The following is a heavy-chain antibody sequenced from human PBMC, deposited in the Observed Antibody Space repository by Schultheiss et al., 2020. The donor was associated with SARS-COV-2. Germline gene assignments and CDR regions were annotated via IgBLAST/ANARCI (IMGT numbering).Heavy chain of an antibody. J-gene: IGHJ5*02. CDR3: ASEWVVVAANWWFDP. V-gene: IGHV1-2*02. CDR1: GGIFSSYA. D-gene: IGHD2-15*01. CDR2: INPTSGGT. Sequence: ASVKVSYKSSGGIFSSYAISWVRQAPGQGLEWMGGINPTSGGTNYAQKFQGRVTMTRDTSISTAYMELSGLRSDDTAVYYCASEWVVVAANWWFDPWGQGTRVTVSS.